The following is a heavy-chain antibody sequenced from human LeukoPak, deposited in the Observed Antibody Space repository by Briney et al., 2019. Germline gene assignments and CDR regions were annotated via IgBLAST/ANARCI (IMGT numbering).Heavy chain of an antibody. CDR3: ARSRSASTSGWYDYFDY. J-gene: IGHJ4*02. V-gene: IGHV3-30*04. CDR2: ISYDGSKK. D-gene: IGHD6-19*01. CDR1: GFTFSSSA. Sequence: GGSLRLSCAASGFTFSSSAMQWVRQAPGKGLKWVAVISYDGSKKYYADSVKGRFTISRDDSKNTLYLQMNSLRGEDTAVYYCARSRSASTSGWYDYFDYWGRGTLVTVSS.